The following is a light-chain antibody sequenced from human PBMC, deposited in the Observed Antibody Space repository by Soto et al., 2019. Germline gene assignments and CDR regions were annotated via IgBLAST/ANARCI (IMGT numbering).Light chain of an antibody. CDR1: QSVSSSY. Sequence: EIVLTQSPGTLSLSPGERATLSCRASQSVSSSYLAWYQQKPGQAPRLLIYGASSRATGIPDRCSGSGSGTDFTLTISRLESEDFTVYYWQPYGSSPTFGGGTKLEIK. V-gene: IGKV3-20*01. J-gene: IGKJ4*01. CDR3: QPYGSSPT. CDR2: GAS.